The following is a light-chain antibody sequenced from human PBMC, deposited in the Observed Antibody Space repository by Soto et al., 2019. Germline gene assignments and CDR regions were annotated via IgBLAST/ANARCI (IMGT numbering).Light chain of an antibody. V-gene: IGKV3-15*01. J-gene: IGKJ4*01. Sequence: EIVMTQSPAALSVSPGERATLSCRASQSVSSNLAWYQQKPGQAPRLLIYGASTRATGIPARFSGSGSGTKFTLTISSLQSEDFAVYYCQQYNNWPRTFGGGTKVDTK. CDR3: QQYNNWPRT. CDR2: GAS. CDR1: QSVSSN.